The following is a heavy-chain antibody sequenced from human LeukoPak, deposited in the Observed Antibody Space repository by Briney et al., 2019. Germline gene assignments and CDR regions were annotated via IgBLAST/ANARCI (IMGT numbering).Heavy chain of an antibody. V-gene: IGHV3-7*01. CDR2: IDQGGSVR. D-gene: IGHD6-13*01. CDR1: GFSFSTYW. Sequence: GGSLRFSCAASGFSFSTYWMSWVRQTPEKGLEFVANIDQGGSVRNYMDSLKGRCTISRDNAKKSLYLEINSLRADDTAVYYCARDPGSSSFDLWGRGALVTVSS. J-gene: IGHJ4*02. CDR3: ARDPGSSSFDL.